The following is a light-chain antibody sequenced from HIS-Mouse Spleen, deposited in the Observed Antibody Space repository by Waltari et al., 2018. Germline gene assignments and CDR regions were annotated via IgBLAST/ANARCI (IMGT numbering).Light chain of an antibody. V-gene: IGKV3-11*01. CDR1: QSVSSY. CDR3: QQRSNWWT. CDR2: DAS. Sequence: EIVLTQSPATLSLSPGERATLSCRASQSVSSYLAWYQQKPGQAPRLLIYDASNRATGIPARCSGRGSGTDFTLTISSLEPEDFAVYYCQQRSNWWTFGQGTKVEIK. J-gene: IGKJ1*01.